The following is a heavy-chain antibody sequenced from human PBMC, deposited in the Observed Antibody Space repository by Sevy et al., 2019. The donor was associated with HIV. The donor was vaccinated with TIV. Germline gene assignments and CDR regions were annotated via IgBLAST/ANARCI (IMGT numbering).Heavy chain of an antibody. J-gene: IGHJ4*02. CDR3: TREAKQQLSQYFFDF. CDR1: GYLFISFV. Sequence: ASVKVSCKASGYLFISFVMHWVRQAPGQGLDWVGWINVGNGNTKYTQKFQDRVTITRDASTSTTYMELTSLTSEDTAIYYCTREAKQQLSQYFFDFWGQGTLVTVSS. CDR2: INVGNGNT. D-gene: IGHD6-13*01. V-gene: IGHV1-3*01.